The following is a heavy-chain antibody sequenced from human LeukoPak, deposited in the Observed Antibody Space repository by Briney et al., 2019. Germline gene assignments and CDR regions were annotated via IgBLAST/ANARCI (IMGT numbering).Heavy chain of an antibody. J-gene: IGHJ6*02. Sequence: GASVKVSCKVSGYTLTELSMHWVRQAPGKGLEWMGGFDPEDGETIHAQKFQGRVTMTEDTSTDTAYMELSSLRSEDTAVYYCAKNLYCGGGSCYPSALGMDVWGQGTTVTVSS. CDR3: AKNLYCGGGSCYPSALGMDV. D-gene: IGHD2-15*01. V-gene: IGHV1-24*01. CDR2: FDPEDGET. CDR1: GYTLTELS.